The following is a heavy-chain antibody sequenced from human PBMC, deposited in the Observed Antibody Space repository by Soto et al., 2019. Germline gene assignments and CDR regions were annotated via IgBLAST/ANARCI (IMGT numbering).Heavy chain of an antibody. Sequence: QVQLVQSGAEVKKPGSSVKVSCKASGGTFSSYAISWVRQAPGQGLEWMGGIIPIFGTAKYAQKFQGRVTITADESTSTAYMELSSLRTEDAAVYYCARDRRVVVAANPRGSGALDIWGQGKMVTVSS. CDR2: IIPIFGTA. CDR3: ARDRRVVVAANPRGSGALDI. CDR1: GGTFSSYA. V-gene: IGHV1-69*12. J-gene: IGHJ3*02. D-gene: IGHD2-15*01.